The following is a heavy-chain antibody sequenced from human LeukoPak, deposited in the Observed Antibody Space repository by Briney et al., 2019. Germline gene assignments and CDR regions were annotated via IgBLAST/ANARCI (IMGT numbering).Heavy chain of an antibody. CDR3: ARASMGLPAF. V-gene: IGHV4-34*01. J-gene: IGHJ4*02. CDR1: GGSFSGYY. Sequence: SETLSLTCAVYGGSFSGYYWSWIRQPPGKGLEWIGEINHSGSTNYNPSLKSRVTISVDTSKNQFSLKLSSVTAADTAVYYCARASMGLPAFWGQGTLVTVSS. CDR2: INHSGST. D-gene: IGHD1-26*01.